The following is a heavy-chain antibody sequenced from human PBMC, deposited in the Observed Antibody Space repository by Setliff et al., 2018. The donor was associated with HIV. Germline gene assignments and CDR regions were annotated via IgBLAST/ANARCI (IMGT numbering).Heavy chain of an antibody. V-gene: IGHV4-38-2*01. J-gene: IGHJ3*02. CDR1: GYSISSGYY. CDR2: IYHSGGT. D-gene: IGHD2-8*02. Sequence: SETLSLTCVVSGYSISSGYYWGWIRQPPGKGLEWIGTIYHSGGTNYNPSLESRLTISVDTSRNQFSLRLSSVTAADTAVYYCARAPTGVTNAFDIWGQGTMVTVSS. CDR3: ARAPTGVTNAFDI.